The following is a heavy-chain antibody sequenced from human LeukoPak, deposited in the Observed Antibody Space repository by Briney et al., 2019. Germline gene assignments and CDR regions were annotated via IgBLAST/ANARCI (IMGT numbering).Heavy chain of an antibody. CDR2: IAGSGASI. J-gene: IGHJ4*02. V-gene: IGHV3-11*01. CDR3: TRNMGSGYYDY. Sequence: GGSLRLSCAASGFTFSDYYMSWIRQAPGKGLECISYIAGSGASIQYSDSVKGRFTVSRDNAQNSLYLQMNSLRADDTAVYYCTRNMGSGYYDYWGQGTLVTVSS. CDR1: GFTFSDYY. D-gene: IGHD3-22*01.